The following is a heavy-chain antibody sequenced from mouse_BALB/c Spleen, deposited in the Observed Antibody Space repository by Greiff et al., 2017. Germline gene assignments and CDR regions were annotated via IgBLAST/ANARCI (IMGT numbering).Heavy chain of an antibody. CDR1: GFTFSSYT. CDR2: ISNGGGST. J-gene: IGHJ3*01. D-gene: IGHD3-1*01. CDR3: ARHVRESRAWFAY. V-gene: IGHV5-12-2*01. Sequence: EVQLVESGGGLVQPGGSLKLSCAASGFTFSSYTMSWVRQTPEKRLEWVAYISNGGGSTYYPDTVKGRFTISRDNAKNTLYLQMSSLKSEDTAMYYCARHVRESRAWFAYWGQGTLVTVSA.